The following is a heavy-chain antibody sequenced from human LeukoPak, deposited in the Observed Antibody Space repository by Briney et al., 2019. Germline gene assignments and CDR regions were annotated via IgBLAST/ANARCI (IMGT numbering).Heavy chain of an antibody. V-gene: IGHV1-8*03. J-gene: IGHJ3*02. D-gene: IGHD3-10*01. CDR2: MNPNSGNT. CDR3: ARDRPQLYAFDI. CDR1: GYTFTSYD. Sequence: ASVKVSCKASGYTFTSYDINWVRPATGQGPEWMGWMNPNSGNTGYAQKFQGRVTITRNTSISTAYMELSSLRSEDTAVYYCARDRPQLYAFDIWGQGTMVTVSS.